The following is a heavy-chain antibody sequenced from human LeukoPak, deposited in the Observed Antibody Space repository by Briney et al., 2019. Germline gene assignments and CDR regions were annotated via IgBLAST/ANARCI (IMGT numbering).Heavy chain of an antibody. CDR2: IIPIFGTA. V-gene: IGHV1-69*13. J-gene: IGHJ4*02. CDR3: GRDPMPFDRNYDEPFDY. D-gene: IGHD1-14*01. Sequence: SVKVSCKASGATFSSYAISWVRQAPGQGLEWMGGIIPIFGTANYAQMFQGRVTIIADESTRTAFMELSSPRSEDTAVYYCGRDPMPFDRNYDEPFDYWGQGTLVPVSS. CDR1: GATFSSYA.